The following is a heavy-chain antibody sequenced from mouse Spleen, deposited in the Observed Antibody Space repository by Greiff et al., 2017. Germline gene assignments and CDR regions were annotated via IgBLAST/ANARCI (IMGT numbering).Heavy chain of an antibody. V-gene: IGHV7-3*02. CDR3: ARDRGPYWDDYYAMDY. Sequence: DVMLVESGGGLVQPGGSLRLSCATSGFTFTDYYMSWVRQPPGKALEWLGFIRNKANGYTTEYSASVKGRFTISRDNSQSILYLQMNTLRAEDSATYYCARDRGPYWDDYYAMDYWGQGTSVTVSS. CDR2: IRNKANGYTT. J-gene: IGHJ4*01. D-gene: IGHD4-1*01. CDR1: GFTFTDYY.